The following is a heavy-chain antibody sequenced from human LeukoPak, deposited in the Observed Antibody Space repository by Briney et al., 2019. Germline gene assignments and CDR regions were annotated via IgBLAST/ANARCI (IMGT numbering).Heavy chain of an antibody. CDR1: GGSFSGYY. D-gene: IGHD3-22*01. Sequence: SETLSLTCAVYGGSFSGYYWSWIRQPPGKGLEWIGEINHSGSTNYNPSLKSRVTISVDTSKNQFSLKLSSVTAADTAVYYCARATPAWRYPKYYYDSSGYFSPRGWFDPWGQGTLVTVSS. CDR3: ARATPAWRYPKYYYDSSGYFSPRGWFDP. CDR2: INHSGST. V-gene: IGHV4-34*01. J-gene: IGHJ5*02.